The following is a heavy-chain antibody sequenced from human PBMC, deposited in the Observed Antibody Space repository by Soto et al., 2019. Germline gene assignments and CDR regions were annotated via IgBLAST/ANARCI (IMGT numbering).Heavy chain of an antibody. CDR3: TRGSTTVVTVYFDY. D-gene: IGHD4-17*01. J-gene: IGHJ4*02. CDR2: IRSKAYGGTT. CDR1: GFTFGDYA. Sequence: GGSLRLSCTASGFTFGDYAMSWVRQAPGKGLEWVGFIRSKAYGGTTEYAASVKGRFTISRDDSKSIAYLQMNSLKTEDTAVYYCTRGSTTVVTVYFDYWGQGTLVTV. V-gene: IGHV3-49*04.